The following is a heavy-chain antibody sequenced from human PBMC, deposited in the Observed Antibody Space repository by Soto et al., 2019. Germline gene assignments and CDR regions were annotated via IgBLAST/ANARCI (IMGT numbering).Heavy chain of an antibody. Sequence: GGSLRLSCEASGFTFSNYAMAWVRQAPGEGPEWVSTLGGGDDIFYADSVKGRFTISRDDSRNTLYLQMDNLRVEDTAIYFCAKDSLSYTDIYEAFDVWGKGTVVPV. CDR1: GFTFSNYA. J-gene: IGHJ3*01. D-gene: IGHD1-26*01. CDR2: LGGGDDI. V-gene: IGHV3-23*01. CDR3: AKDSLSYTDIYEAFDV.